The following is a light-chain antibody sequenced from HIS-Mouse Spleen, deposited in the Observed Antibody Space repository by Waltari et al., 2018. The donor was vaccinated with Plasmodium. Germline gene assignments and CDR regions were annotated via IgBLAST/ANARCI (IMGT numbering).Light chain of an antibody. J-gene: IGLJ3*02. CDR1: NLGETY. CDR2: QDS. Sequence: SYELTQPPSVSVSPGQTASITCPGDNLGETYACGYPQKPDQSPVLVIYQDSKRPSGIPERFSGSSSGTMATLTISGAQVEDEADYYCYSTDSSGNHRVFGGGTKLTVL. CDR3: YSTDSSGNHRV. V-gene: IGLV3-10*01.